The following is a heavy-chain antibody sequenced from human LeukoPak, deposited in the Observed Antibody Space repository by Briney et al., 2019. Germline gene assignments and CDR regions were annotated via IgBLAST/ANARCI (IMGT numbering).Heavy chain of an antibody. Sequence: GGSLRLSCAASGFTFNNYWMHWVRRAPGKGLVWVSRISTDGSSTSYADSVEGRSTISRDNAKNTLYLQMNSLRTEDTAVYYCARRTVAGSLDYWGQGSLVTVSS. J-gene: IGHJ4*02. CDR2: ISTDGSST. CDR1: GFTFNNYW. CDR3: ARRTVAGSLDY. V-gene: IGHV3-74*01. D-gene: IGHD6-19*01.